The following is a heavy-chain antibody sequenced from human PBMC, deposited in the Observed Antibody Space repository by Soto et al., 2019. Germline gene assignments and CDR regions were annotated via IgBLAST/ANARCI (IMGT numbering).Heavy chain of an antibody. J-gene: IGHJ4*02. Sequence: GGSLRLSCAGSGFTFSSYSMNWVRQAPGEGPEWVANIKKDGSERHYVDSVKGRFTISRDNAKNSLYLQMNSLTAEDTAVYYCTRDGLWGQGTLVTVSS. V-gene: IGHV3-7*01. CDR1: GFTFSSYS. CDR2: IKKDGSER. CDR3: TRDGL.